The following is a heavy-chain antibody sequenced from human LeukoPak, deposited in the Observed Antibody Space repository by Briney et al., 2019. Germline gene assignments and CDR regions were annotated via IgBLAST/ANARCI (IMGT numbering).Heavy chain of an antibody. J-gene: IGHJ5*02. V-gene: IGHV4-59*01. CDR2: IYYSGST. CDR3: ARTTEDCSSTSCYQYWFDP. D-gene: IGHD2-2*01. Sequence: PSETLSLTCTVSGDSISSYYWSWIRQPPGKGLEWIGYIYYSGSTNYNPSLKSRVTISVDTSKNQFSLKLNSVTAADTAVYYCARTTEDCSSTSCYQYWFDPWGQGTLVTVSS. CDR1: GDSISSYY.